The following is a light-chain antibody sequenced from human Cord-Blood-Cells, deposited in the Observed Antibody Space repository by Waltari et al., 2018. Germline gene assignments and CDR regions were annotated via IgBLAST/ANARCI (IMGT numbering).Light chain of an antibody. Sequence: QSALTQPASVSGSPGQSITISCTGTSSDVGCYNLVSWYQQHPGKAPKLMIYEGSKRPSGVSNRFSGSKSDNTASLTISGLQAEDEADYYCCSYAGSWVFGGGTKLTVL. J-gene: IGLJ3*02. CDR3: CSYAGSWV. CDR1: SSDVGCYNL. CDR2: EGS. V-gene: IGLV2-23*01.